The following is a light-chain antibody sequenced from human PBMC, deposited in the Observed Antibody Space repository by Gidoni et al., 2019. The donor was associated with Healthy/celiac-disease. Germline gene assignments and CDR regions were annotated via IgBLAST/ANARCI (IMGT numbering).Light chain of an antibody. CDR2: EVS. CDR1: SSDVGSYNL. CDR3: CSYAGSSTSVV. J-gene: IGLJ2*01. Sequence: QSALTQPASVSGSPGQSITLSCTGTSSDVGSYNLVSWYQQHPGNAPKLMIYEVSKRPSVVSNRFSGSKSGNTASLTISGLQAEDEADYYCCSYAGSSTSVVFGGGTKLTVL. V-gene: IGLV2-23*02.